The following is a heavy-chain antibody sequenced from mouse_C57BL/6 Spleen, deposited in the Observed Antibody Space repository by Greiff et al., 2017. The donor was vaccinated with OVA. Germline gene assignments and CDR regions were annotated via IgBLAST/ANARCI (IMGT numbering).Heavy chain of an antibody. D-gene: IGHD1-1*01. CDR2: ISDGGSYT. J-gene: IGHJ3*01. Sequence: EVKLEESGGGLVKPGGSLKLSCAASGFTFSSYAMSWVRQTPEKRLEWVATISDGGSYTYYPDNVKGRFTISRDNAKNNLYLQMSHLKSEDTAMYYCARDDYGSRVFAYWGQGTLVTVSA. V-gene: IGHV5-4*03. CDR3: ARDDYGSRVFAY. CDR1: GFTFSSYA.